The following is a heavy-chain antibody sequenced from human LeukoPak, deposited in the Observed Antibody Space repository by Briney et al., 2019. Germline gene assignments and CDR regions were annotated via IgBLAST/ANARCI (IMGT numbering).Heavy chain of an antibody. CDR3: ARGRRYIAAAATAYYYYGMDV. Sequence: GGSLRLSCAASGFTFSSYWMPWVRQAPGKGLVWVSRINSDGSSTSYADSVKGRFTISRDNAKNTLYLQMNSLRAEDTAVYYCARGRRYIAAAATAYYYYGMDVWGQGTTVTVSS. D-gene: IGHD6-13*01. CDR1: GFTFSSYW. CDR2: INSDGSST. V-gene: IGHV3-74*01. J-gene: IGHJ6*02.